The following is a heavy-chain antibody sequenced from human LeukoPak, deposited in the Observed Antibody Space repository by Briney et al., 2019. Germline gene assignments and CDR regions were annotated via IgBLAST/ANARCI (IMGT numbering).Heavy chain of an antibody. V-gene: IGHV3-30-3*01. CDR3: ASGAGLWFGELPRRPFDY. CDR2: ISYDGSNK. CDR1: GFTFSSYA. J-gene: IGHJ4*02. D-gene: IGHD3-10*01. Sequence: GGSLRLSCAASGFTFSSYAMHWVRQAPGKGLEWVAVISYDGSNKYYADSVKGRFTISRDNSKNTLYLQMNSLRAEDTAVYYCASGAGLWFGELPRRPFDYWGQGTLVTVSS.